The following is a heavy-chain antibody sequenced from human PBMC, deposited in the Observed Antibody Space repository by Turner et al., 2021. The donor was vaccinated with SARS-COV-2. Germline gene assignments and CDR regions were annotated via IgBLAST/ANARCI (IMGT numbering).Heavy chain of an antibody. CDR2: IRNKANSYTT. J-gene: IGHJ4*02. Sequence: EVLLVESGGGLVQPGGSLRLSCAASGFTFSDHYMDWVRQAPGEGLEWVGRIRNKANSYTTEYAASVKGRFTISRDDSKNSLYLQMNSLKTEDTAVYYCARSGDWNLAGFDYWGQGTLVTVSS. D-gene: IGHD1-7*01. CDR1: GFTFSDHY. CDR3: ARSGDWNLAGFDY. V-gene: IGHV3-72*01.